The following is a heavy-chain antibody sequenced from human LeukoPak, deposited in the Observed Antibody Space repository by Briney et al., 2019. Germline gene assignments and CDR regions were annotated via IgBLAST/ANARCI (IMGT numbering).Heavy chain of an antibody. Sequence: GRSLRLSCAASGFTFSSCGMHWVRQAPGEGLEWVAFIRYDGSNKYYADSVKGRFTISRDNSKNTLYQQMNSLRAEDTAVYYCAKDGGVPAAMRGILDYWGQGTLVTVSS. V-gene: IGHV3-30*02. CDR2: IRYDGSNK. CDR3: AKDGGVPAAMRGILDY. J-gene: IGHJ4*02. D-gene: IGHD2-2*01. CDR1: GFTFSSCG.